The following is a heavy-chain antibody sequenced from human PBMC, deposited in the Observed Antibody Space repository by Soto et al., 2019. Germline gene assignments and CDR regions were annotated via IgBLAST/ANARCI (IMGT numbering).Heavy chain of an antibody. CDR1: GYTFTSYG. V-gene: IGHV1-18*01. D-gene: IGHD2-2*01. CDR2: ISAYNGNT. J-gene: IGHJ5*02. CDR3: ARCAHIPNRSPSCYWWFDP. Sequence: QVQLVQSGAEVKKPGASVKVSCKASGYTFTSYGISWVRQAPGQGLEWMGWISAYNGNTNYAQKLQGRVTMTTDTSTSKAYMELRSRRSDDTAVYYCARCAHIPNRSPSCYWWFDPWGQGTLVTVSS.